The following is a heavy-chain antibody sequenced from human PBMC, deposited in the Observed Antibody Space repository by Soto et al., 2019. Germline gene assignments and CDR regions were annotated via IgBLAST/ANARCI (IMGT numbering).Heavy chain of an antibody. Sequence: ATVKVSCKASGYTFTSYGISWVRQDPGQGLDWMGWISAYNGNTNYAQKIQGRVTMTTDTSTSTAYMELRSLRSDDTAVYYCARGYYGSGSYKVYYYYMDVWGKGTTVTVSS. V-gene: IGHV1-18*01. D-gene: IGHD3-10*01. J-gene: IGHJ6*03. CDR3: ARGYYGSGSYKVYYYYMDV. CDR1: GYTFTSYG. CDR2: ISAYNGNT.